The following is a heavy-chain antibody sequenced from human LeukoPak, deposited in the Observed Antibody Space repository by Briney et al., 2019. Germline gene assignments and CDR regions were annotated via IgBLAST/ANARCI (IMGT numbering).Heavy chain of an antibody. Sequence: ASVKVSCKASGYTFTGYYMHWVRQAPGQGLEWMGWINPHSGDTIYAQKFQGRVTMTRDTSISTAYMELSRLRSDDTAVFYCARVWLSPYFFDYWGQGTLVIVSS. D-gene: IGHD3-22*01. CDR1: GYTFTGYY. CDR3: ARVWLSPYFFDY. J-gene: IGHJ4*02. CDR2: INPHSGDT. V-gene: IGHV1-2*02.